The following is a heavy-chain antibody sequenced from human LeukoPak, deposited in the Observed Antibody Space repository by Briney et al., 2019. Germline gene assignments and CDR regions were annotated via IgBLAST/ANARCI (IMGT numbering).Heavy chain of an antibody. V-gene: IGHV3-23*01. CDR3: AKDRGTMVRDTIDAFDI. D-gene: IGHD3-10*01. Sequence: GGSLRLSCAASEFTFSSYAMSWVRQAPGKGLEWVSAISGSGGSTYYADSVKGRFTISRDNSKNTLYLQMNSLRAEDTAVYYCAKDRGTMVRDTIDAFDIWGQGTMVTVSS. J-gene: IGHJ3*02. CDR2: ISGSGGST. CDR1: EFTFSSYA.